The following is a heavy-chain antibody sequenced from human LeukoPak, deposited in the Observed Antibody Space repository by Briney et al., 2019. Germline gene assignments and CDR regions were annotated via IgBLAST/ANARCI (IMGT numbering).Heavy chain of an antibody. CDR1: GYTFPNYW. CDR2: IYPWGCNT. D-gene: IGHD6-19*01. V-gene: IGHV5-51*01. CDR3: CSGIAVQT. Sequence: GESLKISCRGPGYTFPNYWIAWVRQMTGKGLEWMGIIYPWGCNTIYSPSFQGQVTNSADKSITTADLQWSSLETRGTAMYYFCSGIAVQTWGQGTLVTVSS. J-gene: IGHJ4*02.